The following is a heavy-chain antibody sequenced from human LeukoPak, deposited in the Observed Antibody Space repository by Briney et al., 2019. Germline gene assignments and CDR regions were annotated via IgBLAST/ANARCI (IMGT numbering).Heavy chain of an antibody. CDR1: GGSFSGYY. Sequence: SETLSLTCAVYGGSFSGYYWSWIRQPPGKGLEWIGEINHSGSTNYNPSLKSRVTISVDTSKNQFPLKLSSLSAADTAVYYCARHGGSGYYQYYFDYWGQGTLVTVSS. CDR3: ARHGGSGYYQYYFDY. CDR2: INHSGST. J-gene: IGHJ4*02. V-gene: IGHV4-34*01. D-gene: IGHD3-22*01.